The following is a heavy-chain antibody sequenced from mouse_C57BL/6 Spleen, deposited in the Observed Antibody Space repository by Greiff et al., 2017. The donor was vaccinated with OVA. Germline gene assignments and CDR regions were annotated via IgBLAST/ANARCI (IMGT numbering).Heavy chain of an antibody. J-gene: IGHJ3*01. D-gene: IGHD2-4*01. CDR3: ARDDDYAWFAY. Sequence: EVKLMESGPGLVKPSQSLSLTCSVSGYSITSGYYWYWIRQFPGNQLEWMGYISYDGSNNYNPTLNNRISITRDTSKNQFFLKLNSVTTEDTNTYYRARDDDYAWFAYWGQGTLVTVSA. CDR2: ISYDGSN. V-gene: IGHV3-6*01. CDR1: GYSITSGYY.